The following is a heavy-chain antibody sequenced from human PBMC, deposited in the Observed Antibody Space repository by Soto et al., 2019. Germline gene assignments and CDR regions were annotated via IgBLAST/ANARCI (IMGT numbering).Heavy chain of an antibody. Sequence: QVQLVESGGGVVQPGRSLRLSCAASCFTFSSSAMHWVRQPPGKGLEWVASISHDGCDKFYADSVKGRFTISRVNPKNTLYLQMNSLRAEDTAVYYCAREDYGDYGDAFDIWGQGTMVTVSS. CDR2: ISHDGCDK. CDR3: AREDYGDYGDAFDI. CDR1: CFTFSSSA. D-gene: IGHD4-17*01. J-gene: IGHJ3*02. V-gene: IGHV3-30*04.